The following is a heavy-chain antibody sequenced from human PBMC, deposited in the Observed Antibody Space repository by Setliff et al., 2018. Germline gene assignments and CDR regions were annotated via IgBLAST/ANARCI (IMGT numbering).Heavy chain of an antibody. CDR1: GGSISSGSYY. Sequence: PSETLSLTCSVSGGSISSGSYYWGWIRQSPGKGLEWIGSMYYSGSTCYNPSLKGRVTLSVDTTKNQFSLKLTSMTAADTAVYFCARHLLVQGTYHFDYWGQGSPVTVSS. CDR2: MYYSGST. V-gene: IGHV4-39*01. CDR3: ARHLLVQGTYHFDY. D-gene: IGHD3-10*01. J-gene: IGHJ4*02.